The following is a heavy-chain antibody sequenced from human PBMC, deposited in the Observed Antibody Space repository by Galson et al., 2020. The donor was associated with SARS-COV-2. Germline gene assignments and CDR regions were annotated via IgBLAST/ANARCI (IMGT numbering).Heavy chain of an antibody. J-gene: IGHJ5*02. CDR2: MNPNSGNT. CDR1: GYTFTNYE. CDR3: ARSYDDVATWFDP. D-gene: IGHD4-17*01. Sequence: ASVPVSCQASGYTFTNYEINWVRQAPGKGLEWMGWMNPNSGNTGYAQKFQGRVTMTRTTAISAAYMELNSLTSEDAAVYYCARSYDDVATWFDPWGQGTLVTVSS. V-gene: IGHV1-8*01.